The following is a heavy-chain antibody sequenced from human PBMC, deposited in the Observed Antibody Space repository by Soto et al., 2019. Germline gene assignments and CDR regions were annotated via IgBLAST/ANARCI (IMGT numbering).Heavy chain of an antibody. Sequence: QVQLGQSGAEVKKPGASVKVSCKASGYTFTAYYLHWVRQIPGQGLEWMGQINPDSGDTKYAEKFQRMITITKNTSINTYYKELSSLVSGETAVYYCAALGWADEGHITATGGTDHWGQGTLVTVSS. D-gene: IGHD2-8*02. CDR3: AALGWADEGHITATGGTDH. V-gene: IGHV1-2*06. CDR1: GYTFTAYY. CDR2: INPDSGDT. J-gene: IGHJ5*02.